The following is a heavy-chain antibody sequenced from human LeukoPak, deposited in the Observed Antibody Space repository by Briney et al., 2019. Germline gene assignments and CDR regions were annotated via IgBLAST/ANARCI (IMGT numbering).Heavy chain of an antibody. Sequence: GGSLRLSCAASGFTFSSYAMSWVRQAPGKGLEWVSAISGSGGSTYYADSVKGRFTISRDNSKNTLHLQMNSLRAEDTAVYYCASQGYFDWLFGYFDYWGQGTLVTVSS. CDR3: ASQGYFDWLFGYFDY. J-gene: IGHJ4*02. V-gene: IGHV3-23*01. CDR1: GFTFSSYA. CDR2: ISGSGGST. D-gene: IGHD3-9*01.